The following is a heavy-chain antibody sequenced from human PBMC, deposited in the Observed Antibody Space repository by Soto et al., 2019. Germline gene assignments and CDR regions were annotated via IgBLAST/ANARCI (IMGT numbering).Heavy chain of an antibody. V-gene: IGHV5-10-1*03. CDR3: VRHGNGTPYYFDF. D-gene: IGHD1-1*01. CDR2: IDPSDSYT. J-gene: IGHJ4*02. CDR1: VYNFIGYW. Sequence: EVQLVQSGAEVKKPGESLTISCKGSVYNFIGYWISWVRQMPGKGLEWVGRIDPSDSYTSYSPSFQGHVTISVDKSITTAYLQWRSLQASDTAKYYCVRHGNGTPYYFDFWGRGTLVPVSS.